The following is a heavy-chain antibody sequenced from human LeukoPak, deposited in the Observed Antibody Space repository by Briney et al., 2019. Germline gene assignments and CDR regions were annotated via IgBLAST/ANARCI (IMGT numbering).Heavy chain of an antibody. V-gene: IGHV4-39*02. CDR1: GGSISSSSYY. D-gene: IGHD2-2*01. J-gene: IGHJ3*02. CDR3: ARELGYCSSTSCYGDAFDI. CDR2: IYYSGST. Sequence: SETLSLTCTVSGGSISSSSYYWGWIRQPPGKGLEWIGSIYYSGSTYYNPSLKSRVTISVDTSKNQFSLKLSSVTAADTAVYYCARELGYCSSTSCYGDAFDIWGQGTMVTVSS.